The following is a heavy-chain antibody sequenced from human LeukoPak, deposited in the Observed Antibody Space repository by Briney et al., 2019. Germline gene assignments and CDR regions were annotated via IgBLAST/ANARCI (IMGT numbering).Heavy chain of an antibody. CDR3: ARENLPVGATRWGAFDI. J-gene: IGHJ3*02. Sequence: ASVKVSCKASGYTFTSYGISWVRQAPGQGLEWMGWISAYNGNTNYAQKLQGRVTMTTDTSTSTAYMELRSLRSDDTAVYYCARENLPVGATRWGAFDIWGQGTMVTVSS. CDR2: ISAYNGNT. D-gene: IGHD1-26*01. CDR1: GYTFTSYG. V-gene: IGHV1-18*01.